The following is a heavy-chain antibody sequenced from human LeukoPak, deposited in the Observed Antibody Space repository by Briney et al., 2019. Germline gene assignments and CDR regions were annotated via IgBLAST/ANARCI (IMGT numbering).Heavy chain of an antibody. CDR2: INPNSGGT. Sequence: ASVKVSCKASGYTFTGYYMHWVRQAPGQGLEWMGWINPNSGGTNYAQKFQGRVTMTRDTSISTAYMELSRLRSDDTAVYYCALCSSTSSLYYYYYYMDVWGKGTTVTVSS. CDR3: ALCSSTSSLYYYYYYMDV. CDR1: GYTFTGYY. D-gene: IGHD2-2*01. V-gene: IGHV1-2*02. J-gene: IGHJ6*03.